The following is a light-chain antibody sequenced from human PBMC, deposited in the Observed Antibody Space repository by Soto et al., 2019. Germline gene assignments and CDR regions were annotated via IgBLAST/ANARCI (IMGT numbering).Light chain of an antibody. CDR1: QSVSSGY. J-gene: IGKJ4*01. CDR2: GAS. CDR3: QQYDSSPLT. Sequence: EIVLTPSPGLLSLSPGERATLSCRASQSVSSGYLAWYQQNPGQAPRLLIDGASSRATGIPDRFSGSGSGTDVTLSIIRLEPEDFVVYYCQQYDSSPLTVGGGTKVEI. V-gene: IGKV3-20*01.